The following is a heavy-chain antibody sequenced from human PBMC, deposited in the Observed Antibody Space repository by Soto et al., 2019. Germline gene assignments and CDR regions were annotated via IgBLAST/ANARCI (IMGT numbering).Heavy chain of an antibody. V-gene: IGHV3-23*01. Sequence: SGVSLRLSCAASGFTFSSYAMSWVRQAPGKGLEWVSAISGSGGSTYYADSVKGRFTISRDNSKNTLYLQMNSLRAEDTAVYYCAKEYSSGWYGWFDPWGQGTLVTVSS. CDR2: ISGSGGST. CDR3: AKEYSSGWYGWFDP. CDR1: GFTFSSYA. J-gene: IGHJ5*02. D-gene: IGHD6-19*01.